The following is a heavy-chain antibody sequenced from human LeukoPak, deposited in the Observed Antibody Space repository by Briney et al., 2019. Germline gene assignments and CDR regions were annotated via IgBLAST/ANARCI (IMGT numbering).Heavy chain of an antibody. CDR3: ARRVYLLGKLWLDP. CDR1: GGSFSGYY. D-gene: IGHD7-27*01. Sequence: SETLSLTCAVYGGSFSGYYWSWIRQPPGKGLEWIGEINHSGSTNYNPSLKSRVTISVDTSKNQFSLKLSSVTAADTAVYYCARRVYLLGKLWLDPWGQGTLVTVSS. V-gene: IGHV4-34*01. CDR2: INHSGST. J-gene: IGHJ5*02.